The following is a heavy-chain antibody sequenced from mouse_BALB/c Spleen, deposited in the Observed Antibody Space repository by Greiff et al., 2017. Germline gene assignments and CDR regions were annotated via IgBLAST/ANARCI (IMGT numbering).Heavy chain of an antibody. D-gene: IGHD1-1*01. J-gene: IGHJ4*01. V-gene: IGHV2-9*02. CDR1: GFSLTSYG. CDR2: IWAGGST. CDR3: ARDRGTVVAYYYAMDY. Sequence: QVQLKESGPGLVAPSQSLSITCTVSGFSLTSYGVHWVRQPPGKGLEWLGVIWAGGSTNYNSALMSRLSISKDNSKSQVFLKMNSLQTDDTAMYYCARDRGTVVAYYYAMDYWGQGTSVTVSS.